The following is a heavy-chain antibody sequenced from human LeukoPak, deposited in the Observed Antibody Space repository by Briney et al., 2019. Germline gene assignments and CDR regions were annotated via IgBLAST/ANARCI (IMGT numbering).Heavy chain of an antibody. V-gene: IGHV4-34*01. Sequence: SETLSLTCTVSGGSISSYYWSWIRQPPGKGLEWIGEINHSGSTNYNPSLKSRVTISVDTSKNQFSLKLSSVTAADTAVYYRARGRGSVTTFVAHFDYWGQGTLVTVSS. D-gene: IGHD4-11*01. J-gene: IGHJ4*02. CDR1: GGSISSYY. CDR3: ARGRGSVTTFVAHFDY. CDR2: INHSGST.